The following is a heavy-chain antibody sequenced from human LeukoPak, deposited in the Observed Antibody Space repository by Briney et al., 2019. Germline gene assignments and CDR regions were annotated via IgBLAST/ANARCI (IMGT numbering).Heavy chain of an antibody. J-gene: IGHJ4*02. V-gene: IGHV3-7*03. D-gene: IGHD6-19*01. CDR3: ASIAVAGKKDY. Sequence: PGGSLRLSCAASGFTFSSYWMSWVRQAPGKGLEWVANIIKDGSEKYYVDSVKGRFTISRDNAKNSLYLQMNSLRAEDTAVYYCASIAVAGKKDYWGQGTLVTVSS. CDR1: GFTFSSYW. CDR2: IIKDGSEK.